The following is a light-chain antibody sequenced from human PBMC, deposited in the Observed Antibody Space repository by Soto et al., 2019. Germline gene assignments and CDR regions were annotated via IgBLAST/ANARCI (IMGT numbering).Light chain of an antibody. CDR2: DTS. CDR1: QSVRNN. J-gene: IGKJ4*01. CDR3: QHYNNWPLT. V-gene: IGKV3-15*01. Sequence: EVVMTQSPATLSVSPGERATLFCRASQSVRNNLTWYQQQPGQAPRLLIYDTSTRATGIPARFSGSGSDTEFTLTISSLQSEDFAVYYCQHYNNWPLTVGGGTKVDIK.